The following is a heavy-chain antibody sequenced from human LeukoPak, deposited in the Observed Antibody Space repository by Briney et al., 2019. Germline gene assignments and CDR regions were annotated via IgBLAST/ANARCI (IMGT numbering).Heavy chain of an antibody. V-gene: IGHV1-3*01. CDR1: GYTFTSYA. CDR2: INAGKGNT. D-gene: IGHD6-19*01. CDR3: ARSGWYADLPF. J-gene: IGHJ4*02. Sequence: ASVKVSCKASGYTFTSYAMHWVRQAPGQRLEWMGWINAGKGNTKYSQKFQGRVTITRDTSASTAYMELSSLRSEDTAVYYCARSGWYADLPFWGQGTLVTVSS.